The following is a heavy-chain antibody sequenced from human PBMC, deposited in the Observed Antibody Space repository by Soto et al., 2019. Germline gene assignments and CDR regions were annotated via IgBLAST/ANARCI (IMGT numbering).Heavy chain of an antibody. CDR2: ITTSGGNT. Sequence: EVQLLESGGGLVQPGGSLRLSCAASVFTFSTYAMSWVRQAPGKGLEWVSTITTSGGNTYYADSVQGRFTISKDNYKNTLYRQMNSLRAEDTAVYYCAGRYCTNGVCYTNYYYYIDVWGKGTTVTVSS. D-gene: IGHD2-8*01. CDR1: VFTFSTYA. CDR3: AGRYCTNGVCYTNYYYYIDV. V-gene: IGHV3-23*01. J-gene: IGHJ6*03.